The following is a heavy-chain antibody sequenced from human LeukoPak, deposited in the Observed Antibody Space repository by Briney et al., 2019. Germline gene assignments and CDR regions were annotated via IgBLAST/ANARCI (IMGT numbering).Heavy chain of an antibody. D-gene: IGHD6-13*01. CDR2: IYYSGNT. Sequence: SETLSLTCTVSGGSISSYYWSWIRQPPGKGLEWIGHIYYSGNTNYNPSLKSRVTISIDTSKIQFSPKLSSVTAADTAVYYCARGYSSSWYVYWGPGTLVTASS. V-gene: IGHV4-59*01. CDR3: ARGYSSSWYVY. J-gene: IGHJ4*02. CDR1: GGSISSYY.